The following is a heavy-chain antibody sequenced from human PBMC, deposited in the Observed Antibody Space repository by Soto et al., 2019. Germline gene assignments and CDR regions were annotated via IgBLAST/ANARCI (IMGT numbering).Heavy chain of an antibody. D-gene: IGHD3-3*01. CDR3: TRITISGVAHMDV. V-gene: IGHV4-61*01. Sequence: SETLSLTCTVSGGSVSSGSYYWSWIRQPPGKGLEWIGYIYYSGSTNYNPSLKSRVTISVDTSKNQFSLKLSSVTAADTAVYYCTRITISGVAHMDVWGQGTTVTVSS. CDR1: GGSVSSGSYY. CDR2: IYYSGST. J-gene: IGHJ6*02.